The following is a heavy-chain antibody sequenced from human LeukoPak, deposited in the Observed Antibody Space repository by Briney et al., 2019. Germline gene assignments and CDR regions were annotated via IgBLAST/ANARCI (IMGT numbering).Heavy chain of an antibody. D-gene: IGHD3-10*01. J-gene: IGHJ4*02. CDR3: ARGERAIPIYY. CDR1: GGSFSNYA. CDR2: IIPILGSA. V-gene: IGHV1-69*05. Sequence: SVKVSCKVSGGSFSNYAISWVRQAPGQGLEWMGGIIPILGSATYAQHFQGRVTITMDESTTTAYMELSSLRPGDTAVFYCARGERAIPIYYWGQGTLVTVSS.